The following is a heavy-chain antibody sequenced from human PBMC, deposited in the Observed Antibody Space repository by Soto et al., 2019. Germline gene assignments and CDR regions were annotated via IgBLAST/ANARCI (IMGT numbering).Heavy chain of an antibody. V-gene: IGHV1-69*12. CDR3: ARVLSDNVRLVVISSWGMDV. Sequence: QVQLVQSGAEVKKPGSSVKVSCKASGGTFSSDAISWVRQAPGQGLEWMGGIIPIFGTANYAQKFQGRVTITADESTSTAYMELSSLRSEDTAVYYCARVLSDNVRLVVISSWGMDVWGQGTTVTVSS. J-gene: IGHJ6*02. CDR2: IIPIFGTA. CDR1: GGTFSSDA. D-gene: IGHD3-22*01.